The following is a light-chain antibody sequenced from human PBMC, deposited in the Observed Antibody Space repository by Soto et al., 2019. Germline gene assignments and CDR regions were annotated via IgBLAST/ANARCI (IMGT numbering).Light chain of an antibody. CDR1: SGSIASNY. Sequence: NFMLTQPHSVSESPGKTVTISCTRSSGSIASNYVQWYQQRPGSAPTTVIYEDNQRPSGVPDRFSGSIDSSSNSASLTISGLKTEDEADYYCQSYDSSNHEVFGGGTKVT. J-gene: IGLJ3*02. CDR3: QSYDSSNHEV. V-gene: IGLV6-57*03. CDR2: EDN.